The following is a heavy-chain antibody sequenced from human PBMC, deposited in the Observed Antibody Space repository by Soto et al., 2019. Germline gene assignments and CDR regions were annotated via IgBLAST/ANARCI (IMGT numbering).Heavy chain of an antibody. J-gene: IGHJ2*01. CDR1: GYSFTSYA. D-gene: IGHD3-3*01. CDR2: INTGNDYT. CDR3: ARTIFGVVSIGWYFDL. V-gene: IGHV1-3*04. Sequence: ASVKVSCKASGYSFTSYAMFWVRQAPGQRLEWMGWINTGNDYTKYSQNFQGRVTITRDTSASTAYMELSSLRFEDTAVYYCARTIFGVVSIGWYFDLWGRGTLVTVSS.